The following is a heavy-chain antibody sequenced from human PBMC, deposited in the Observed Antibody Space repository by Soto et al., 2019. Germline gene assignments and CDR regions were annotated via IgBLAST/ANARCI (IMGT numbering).Heavy chain of an antibody. CDR1: GFTFSSYD. J-gene: IGHJ6*03. CDR3: ARGSGYDYPYYYYYMDV. CDR2: IGTAGDT. Sequence: GGSLRLSCAASGFTFSSYDMPWVRQATGKGLEWVSAIGTAGDTYYPGSVKGRFTISRENAKNSLYLQMNSLRAGDTAVYYCARGSGYDYPYYYYYMDVWGKGTTVTVSS. V-gene: IGHV3-13*01. D-gene: IGHD5-12*01.